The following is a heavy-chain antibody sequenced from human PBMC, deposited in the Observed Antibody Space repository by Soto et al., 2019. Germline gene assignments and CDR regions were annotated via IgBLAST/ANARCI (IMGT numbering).Heavy chain of an antibody. CDR2: ITYDGSFQ. J-gene: IGHJ4*02. CDR1: GFNFDNYG. V-gene: IGHV3-30*18. Sequence: GGSLRLSCHASGFNFDNYGMHWVRQAPGKGLEWVAVITYDGSFQYYADSVKGRFTISRDNSKNTLSLHLNTLKPEDTAVYHCAKDRVGGTFYTPLAFWGQGTLVTVSS. CDR3: AKDRVGGTFYTPLAF. D-gene: IGHD1-7*01.